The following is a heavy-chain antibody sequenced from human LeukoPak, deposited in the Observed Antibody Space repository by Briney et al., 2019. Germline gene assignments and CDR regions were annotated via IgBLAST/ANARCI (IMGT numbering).Heavy chain of an antibody. CDR2: IYTSGST. CDR3: ASTDYDILTGYPYPDC. J-gene: IGHJ4*02. V-gene: IGHV4-61*02. D-gene: IGHD3-9*01. CDR1: GGSISSGSYY. Sequence: PSETLSLTCTVSGGSISSGSYYWSWIRQPAGKGLEWIGRIYTSGSTNYNPSLKSRVTISVDTSKNQFSLKLSSVTAADTAVYYCASTDYDILTGYPYPDCWGQGTLVTFSS.